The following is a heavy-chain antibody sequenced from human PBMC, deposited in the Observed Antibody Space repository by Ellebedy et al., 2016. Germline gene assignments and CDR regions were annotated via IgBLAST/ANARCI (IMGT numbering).Heavy chain of an antibody. Sequence: GESLKISCAASGFSFSRYAMSWVRQAPGKGLEWVSGISDNGDNTYYADSARGRFTISRDNSKNTLYLQMNSLRAEDTAVYFCAKTSIAATMVSFDFWGQGTLVTVSS. D-gene: IGHD5-18*01. CDR3: AKTSIAATMVSFDF. CDR2: ISDNGDNT. V-gene: IGHV3-23*01. CDR1: GFSFSRYA. J-gene: IGHJ4*02.